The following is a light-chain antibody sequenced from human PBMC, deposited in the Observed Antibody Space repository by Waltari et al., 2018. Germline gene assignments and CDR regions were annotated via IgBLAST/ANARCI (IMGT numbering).Light chain of an antibody. CDR2: DVS. V-gene: IGLV2-14*01. CDR1: SNDVGGYNS. Sequence: QSALTQPASVSGSPGQSVTSFCAGTSNDVGGYNSVSWYQGHPGQAPRVIIYDVSERPSGVSHRFSGSKSGNTASLTISGLQAEDEADYYCSSQSSNDVVLFGGGTKLTVL. J-gene: IGLJ2*01. CDR3: SSQSSNDVVL.